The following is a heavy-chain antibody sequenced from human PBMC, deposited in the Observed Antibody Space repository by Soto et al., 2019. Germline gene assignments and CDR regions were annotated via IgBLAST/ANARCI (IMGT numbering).Heavy chain of an antibody. V-gene: IGHV4-4*07. CDR2: IYSSGSA. CDR3: ATIVGANDY. D-gene: IGHD1-26*01. CDR1: RASIYTYS. Sequence: SETLSLTCTVSRASIYTYSWTWIRQPAGKGLQWIGHIYSSGSANYSPSLKIRVSMSVDSSKIQISLKLSSVTAADTAVYYCATIVGANDYWGQGTLVTVSS. J-gene: IGHJ4*02.